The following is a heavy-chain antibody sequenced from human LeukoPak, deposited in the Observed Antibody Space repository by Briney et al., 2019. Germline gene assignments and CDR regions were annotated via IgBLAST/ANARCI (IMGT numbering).Heavy chain of an antibody. CDR2: IIPIFGTA. Sequence: SVKVSCKASGGTFSSYAISWVRQAPGQGLEWMGRIIPIFGTANYAQKFQGRVTITTNESTSTAYMELSSLRSEDTAVYYCARDPPSGWYPFDYWGQGTLVTVSS. V-gene: IGHV1-69*05. CDR1: GGTFSSYA. D-gene: IGHD6-19*01. J-gene: IGHJ4*02. CDR3: ARDPPSGWYPFDY.